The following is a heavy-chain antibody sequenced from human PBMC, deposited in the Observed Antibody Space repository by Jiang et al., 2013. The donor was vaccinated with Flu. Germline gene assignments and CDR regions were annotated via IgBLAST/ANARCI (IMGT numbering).Heavy chain of an antibody. V-gene: IGHV3-30-3*01. J-gene: IGHJ4*02. CDR1: GFTFSSYA. CDR2: ISYDGSNK. CDR3: ARDLAGVEQQLVGGDWLGY. D-gene: IGHD6-13*01. Sequence: QLVESGGGVVQPGRSLRLSCAASGFTFSSYAMHWVRQAPGKGLEWVAVISYDGSNKYYADSVKGRFTISRDNSKNTLYLQMNSLRAEDTAVYYCARDLAGVEQQLVGGDWLGYWGQGTLVTVSS.